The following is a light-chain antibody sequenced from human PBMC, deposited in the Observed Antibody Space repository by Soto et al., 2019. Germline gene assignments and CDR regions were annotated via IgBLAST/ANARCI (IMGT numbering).Light chain of an antibody. CDR2: LNN. J-gene: IGLJ1*01. CDR3: AAWDDNLNGEV. Sequence: QSVLTQPPSASGTPGQRVTISCSGSSSNIGTNTVNWYQHLPGTAPKLLIYLNNQWPSGVPDRFSGSKSGTSASLAISGLQSEDEADYYCAAWDDNLNGEVFGTGTQVPVL. V-gene: IGLV1-44*01. CDR1: SSNIGTNT.